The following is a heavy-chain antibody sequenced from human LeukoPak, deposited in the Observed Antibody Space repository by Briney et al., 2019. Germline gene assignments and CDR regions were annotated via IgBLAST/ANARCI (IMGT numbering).Heavy chain of an antibody. J-gene: IGHJ4*02. Sequence: GGSLRLSCAASGFTFSSYAMHWVRQAPGKGLEWVAVISYDGSNKYYADSVKGRFTISRDNAKNSLYLQMNSLRAEDTAVYYCAPIDTDFDYWGQGTLVTVSS. D-gene: IGHD2-2*02. CDR1: GFTFSSYA. V-gene: IGHV3-30*04. CDR2: ISYDGSNK. CDR3: APIDTDFDY.